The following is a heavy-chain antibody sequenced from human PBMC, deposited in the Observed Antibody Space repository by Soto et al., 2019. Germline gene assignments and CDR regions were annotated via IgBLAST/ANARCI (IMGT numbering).Heavy chain of an antibody. D-gene: IGHD1-26*01. V-gene: IGHV3-48*02. CDR3: AREAALGATYPKWSDP. CDR2: ISSSSSTI. CDR1: GFTFSRFG. Sequence: GGSLRLSCAASGFTFSRFGMNWVRQAPGKGLGWISYISSSSSTIYYADSVKGRLTISRDNAKNSLYLQMNSLRDEDTAVYYCAREAALGATYPKWSDPWGKGTLVTVSS. J-gene: IGHJ5*02.